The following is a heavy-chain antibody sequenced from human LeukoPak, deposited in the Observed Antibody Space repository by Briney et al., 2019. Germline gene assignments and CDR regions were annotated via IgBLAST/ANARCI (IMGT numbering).Heavy chain of an antibody. CDR3: AREGDCSGGSCYQSY. CDR1: GFTFSDYG. J-gene: IGHJ4*02. D-gene: IGHD2-15*01. Sequence: PGGSLRLSCAASGFTFSDYGMHWVRQAPGRGLEWVSFIRYDGSDKHYADSVKGRFTISRDNSESTVHLQTNTLRAEDTAVYYCAREGDCSGGSCYQSYWGQGTLVTVSS. V-gene: IGHV3-30*02. CDR2: IRYDGSDK.